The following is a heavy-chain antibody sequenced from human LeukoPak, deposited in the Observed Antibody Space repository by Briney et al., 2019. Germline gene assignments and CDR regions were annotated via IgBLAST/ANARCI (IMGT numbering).Heavy chain of an antibody. J-gene: IGHJ4*02. CDR2: ISRMGFTT. V-gene: IGHV3-23*01. CDR1: GFTLNSNA. Sequence: PGGSLGLSCAVSGFTLNSNAMCWVRQAPGKGLEWVSGISRMGFTTYYADSVKGRFTISRDTSKNTLYLQMNTLRPDDTAVYYCAKEEVPNDYWGQGTLVTVSS. D-gene: IGHD2-2*01. CDR3: AKEEVPNDY.